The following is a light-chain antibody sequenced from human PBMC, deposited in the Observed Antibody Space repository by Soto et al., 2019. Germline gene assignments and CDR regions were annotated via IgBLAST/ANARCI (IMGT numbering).Light chain of an antibody. J-gene: IGLJ1*01. CDR2: GNS. V-gene: IGLV1-40*01. CDR1: SSNIGAGYD. Sequence: QLVLTQPPSVSGAPGQRVTISCTGSSSNIGAGYDVHWYQQLPGTAPKHLIYGNSNRPSGVPDRFSGSKSGTSASLAITGLQAEDEADYYCQSYDSSLSALYVFGTGTKVTVL. CDR3: QSYDSSLSALYV.